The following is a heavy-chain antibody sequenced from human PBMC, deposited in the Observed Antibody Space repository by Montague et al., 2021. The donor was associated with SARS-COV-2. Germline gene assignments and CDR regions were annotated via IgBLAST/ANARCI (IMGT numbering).Heavy chain of an antibody. V-gene: IGHV6-1*01. J-gene: IGHJ5*02. CDR2: TYYRTKWYN. D-gene: IGHD3-10*01. CDR1: GDSVSSNSAA. Sequence: CAISGDSVSSNSAAWNWIRQSPSRGLEWLGRTYYRTKWYNDYAVSVKSRITINPDTSKNQFSLQLNSVTPEDTAVYYCARDLDYYGSGSYPEGFDPWGLGTLVTVSS. CDR3: ARDLDYYGSGSYPEGFDP.